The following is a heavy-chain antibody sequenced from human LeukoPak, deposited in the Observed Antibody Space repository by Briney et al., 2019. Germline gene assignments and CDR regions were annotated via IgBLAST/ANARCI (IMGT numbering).Heavy chain of an antibody. Sequence: GGSLRLSCAASGFTFSSYAMSWVRQAPGKGLEWVSVIYSGDITYYTDSVKGRFTISRDNPKNTLYLQMNSLRAEDTAVYYCARGSGYSYGFPDYWGQGTLVTVSS. V-gene: IGHV3-23*03. CDR3: ARGSGYSYGFPDY. J-gene: IGHJ4*02. D-gene: IGHD5-18*01. CDR1: GFTFSSYA. CDR2: IYSGDIT.